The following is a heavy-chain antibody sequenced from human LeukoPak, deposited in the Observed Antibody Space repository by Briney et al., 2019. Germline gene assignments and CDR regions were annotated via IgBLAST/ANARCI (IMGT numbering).Heavy chain of an antibody. D-gene: IGHD2-2*01. J-gene: IGHJ4*02. CDR2: IKPDGGEK. CDR3: ARGAPYCSPTSCIGLDY. Sequence: PGGSLRLSCVVSGIKLSNYGMTWVRQAPGKGLEWVANIKPDGGEKYYVDSVKGRFTISRDNAKNSLYLQLNSLRAEDTAVYYCARGAPYCSPTSCIGLDYWGQGTLVAVSS. CDR1: GIKLSNYG. V-gene: IGHV3-7*01.